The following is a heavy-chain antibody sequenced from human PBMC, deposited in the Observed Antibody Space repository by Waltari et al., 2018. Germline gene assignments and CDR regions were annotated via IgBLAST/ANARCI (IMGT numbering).Heavy chain of an antibody. D-gene: IGHD6-13*01. V-gene: IGHV1-8*02. CDR2: MNPESGNT. Sequence: QVQLVQSGAEVKKPGASVKVPCKASGYLFTTHDIHWVRQATGQGPGWLGWMNPESGNTGYAQKFQGRVTMTRDTSTTTAYMELSSLRSDDTAVYFCARGLSSSWFGMDVWGQGTAVTVSS. CDR1: GYLFTTHD. J-gene: IGHJ6*02. CDR3: ARGLSSSWFGMDV.